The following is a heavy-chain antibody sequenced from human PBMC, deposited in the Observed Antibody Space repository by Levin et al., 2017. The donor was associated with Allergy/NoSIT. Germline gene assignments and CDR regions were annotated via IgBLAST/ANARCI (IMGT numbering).Heavy chain of an antibody. D-gene: IGHD6-13*01. Sequence: GGSLRLSCAASGFTFSSYDIHWVRQATGKGLEWVSAIGTAGDTYYPGSVKGRFTISRENAKNSLYLQMNSLRAGDTAVYYCARVTSAGTSLYAWGQGTLVTVSS. CDR1: GFTFSSYD. CDR2: IGTAGDT. CDR3: ARVTSAGTSLYA. J-gene: IGHJ4*02. V-gene: IGHV3-13*01.